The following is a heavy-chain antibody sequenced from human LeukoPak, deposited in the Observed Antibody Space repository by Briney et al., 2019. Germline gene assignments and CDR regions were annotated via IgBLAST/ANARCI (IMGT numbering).Heavy chain of an antibody. V-gene: IGHV3-7*03. CDR3: AKDSDSSGFFEPPDF. Sequence: GGSLRLSCAASGFTFSSYWMSWVRQAPGKGLEWVANIKQDGSEKYYVDSVKGRFTISRDNNKDSLFLQMSSLRPEDTALYYCAKDSDSSGFFEPPDFWGRGTLVTVSS. CDR2: IKQDGSEK. CDR1: GFTFSSYW. D-gene: IGHD3-22*01. J-gene: IGHJ4*02.